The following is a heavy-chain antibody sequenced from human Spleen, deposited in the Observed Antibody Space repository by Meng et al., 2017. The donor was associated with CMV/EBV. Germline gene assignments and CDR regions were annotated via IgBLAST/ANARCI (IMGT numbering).Heavy chain of an antibody. D-gene: IGHD4-17*01. Sequence: GGSLRLSCAASGFTFSSYWMSWVRQAPGKGLEWVANIKQDGSEKYYVDSVKGRFTISRDNAKNSLYLQMNSLRAEDTAVYYCARGGPSVFTVTTSPWGQGTLVTVSS. CDR2: IKQDGSEK. CDR1: GFTFSSYW. CDR3: ARGGPSVFTVTTSP. J-gene: IGHJ5*02. V-gene: IGHV3-7*01.